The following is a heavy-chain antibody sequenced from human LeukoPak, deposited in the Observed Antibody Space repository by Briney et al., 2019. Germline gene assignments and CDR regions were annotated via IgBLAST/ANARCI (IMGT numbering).Heavy chain of an antibody. Sequence: ASVKVSCKVSGYTLTELSMHWVRQAPGKGLEWMGGFDPEDGETIYAQKFQGRVTMTEDTSTDTAYMELSSLRSEDTAVYYCATTPLVVTPYYYGMDVWGQGTTVTVSS. CDR2: FDPEDGET. CDR3: ATTPLVVTPYYYGMDV. J-gene: IGHJ6*02. V-gene: IGHV1-24*01. D-gene: IGHD3-22*01. CDR1: GYTLTELS.